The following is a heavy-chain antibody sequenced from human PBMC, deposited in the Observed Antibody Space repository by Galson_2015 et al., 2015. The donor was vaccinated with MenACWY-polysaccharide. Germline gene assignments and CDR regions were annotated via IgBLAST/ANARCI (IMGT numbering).Heavy chain of an antibody. CDR1: GLTFSNNW. D-gene: IGHD3-10*01. V-gene: IGHV3-74*01. J-gene: IGHJ6*02. CDR2: INSDASST. Sequence: SLRLSCAASGLTFSNNWIHWVRQAPGKGLVWVSRINSDASSTAYADSVKGRFTISRDNAKNTLYLQMNSMRVEDTAFYYCVGPLRRGGSGASGMDACCQGTPVTVSS. CDR3: VGPLRRGGSGASGMDA.